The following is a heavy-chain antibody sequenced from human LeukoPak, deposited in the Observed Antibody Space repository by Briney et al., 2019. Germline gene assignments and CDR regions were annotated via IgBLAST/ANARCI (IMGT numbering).Heavy chain of an antibody. CDR2: IIPIFGTA. Sequence: SVKVSCKASGGTFSSYAISWVRQAPGQGLEWMGGIIPIFGTANYAQKFQGRVTITADESTSTAYMELSSLRSEDAAVYYCAILYCSTTRCYHVAPGPHDSFDIWGQGTMVTVSS. CDR3: AILYCSTTRCYHVAPGPHDSFDI. J-gene: IGHJ3*02. CDR1: GGTFSSYA. D-gene: IGHD2-2*01. V-gene: IGHV1-69*13.